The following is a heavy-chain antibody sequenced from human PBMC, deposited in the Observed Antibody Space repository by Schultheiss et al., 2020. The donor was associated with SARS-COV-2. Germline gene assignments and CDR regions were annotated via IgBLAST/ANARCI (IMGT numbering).Heavy chain of an antibody. Sequence: GGSLRLSCAASGFTFSDHFMDWVRQAPGKGLEWISYISSSSSITYYADSVKGRFTIFRDNAKNSLYLQMNSLRAEDTALYYCAKGPWYGEGGYFDLWGRGTLVTVSS. CDR2: ISSSSSIT. D-gene: IGHD4-17*01. CDR3: AKGPWYGEGGYFDL. J-gene: IGHJ2*01. CDR1: GFTFSDHF. V-gene: IGHV3-11*05.